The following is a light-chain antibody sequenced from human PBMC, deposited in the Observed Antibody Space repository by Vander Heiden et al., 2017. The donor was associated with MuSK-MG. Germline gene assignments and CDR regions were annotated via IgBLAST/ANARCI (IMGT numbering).Light chain of an antibody. CDR1: SLRTYY. CDR3: SSRDSSRNVV. J-gene: IGLJ2*01. V-gene: IGLV3-19*01. Sequence: SSELTQDPAVSVALGQTVRITCQGDSLRTYYASWYQQKPGQAPVLVIYGENKRPSGIPDRFSGSSSGNTNSLTITGAQAEDEADYYCSSRDSSRNVVFAGGTKLTVL. CDR2: GEN.